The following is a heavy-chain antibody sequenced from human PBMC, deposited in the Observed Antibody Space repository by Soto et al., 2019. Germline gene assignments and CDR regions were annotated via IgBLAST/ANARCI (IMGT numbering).Heavy chain of an antibody. Sequence: QVQLVESGGGVVQPGRSLRLSCAASGFTFSNYVLHWVRQAPGKGLEWVAVISYDGYNKYYADSVKGRFTISRDNSKNTLYLQMNSLRAEDTAVYYCARDTVWNLYGSGLQNDDFDIWGQGTMVTVSS. CDR2: ISYDGYNK. D-gene: IGHD3-10*01. CDR3: ARDTVWNLYGSGLQNDDFDI. V-gene: IGHV3-30-3*01. J-gene: IGHJ3*02. CDR1: GFTFSNYV.